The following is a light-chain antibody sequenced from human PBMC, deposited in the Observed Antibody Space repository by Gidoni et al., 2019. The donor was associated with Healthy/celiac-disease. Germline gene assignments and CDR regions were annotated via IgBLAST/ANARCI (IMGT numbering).Light chain of an antibody. CDR1: QSVSSN. Sequence: EIAMTQSPATLSVSPGDRATLSCRASQSVSSNLAWYQQKPGQAPRLLIYGASTRATGIPARFSGSGSGTEFTLTISSLQSEDFAVYYCQQYNNWPWTFGQGTKVEIK. CDR3: QQYNNWPWT. V-gene: IGKV3-15*01. J-gene: IGKJ1*01. CDR2: GAS.